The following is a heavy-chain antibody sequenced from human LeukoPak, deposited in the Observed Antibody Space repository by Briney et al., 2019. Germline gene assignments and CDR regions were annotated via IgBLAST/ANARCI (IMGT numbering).Heavy chain of an antibody. J-gene: IGHJ4*02. V-gene: IGHV3-7*05. Sequence: QPGGSLRLSCAASGFTFSSYWMTWVRQAPGKGLEWVANIKQDGSEKYYVDSVKGRFTISRDNAKNSLHLQMNSLRAEDTAVYYCARVVAAVHIDYWGQGTLVTVS. CDR3: ARVVAAVHIDY. CDR1: GFTFSSYW. CDR2: IKQDGSEK. D-gene: IGHD6-13*01.